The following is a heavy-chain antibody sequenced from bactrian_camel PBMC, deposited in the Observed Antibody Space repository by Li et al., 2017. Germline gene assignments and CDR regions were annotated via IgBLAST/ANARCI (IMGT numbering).Heavy chain of an antibody. CDR2: IYIGGGTT. V-gene: IGHV3S1*01. Sequence: VQLVESGGGSVQAGGSLRLACAASGYTRNIVCMKWFRQAPGQERAAVANIYIGGGTTGYADSVKGRFTISRDNANNTLYLHMNNLKFEDTAMYFCAASFQLPCLGMNERAYDYWGQGTQVTVS. CDR3: AASFQLPCLGMNERAYDY. D-gene: IGHD5*01. J-gene: IGHJ4*01. CDR1: GYTRNIVC.